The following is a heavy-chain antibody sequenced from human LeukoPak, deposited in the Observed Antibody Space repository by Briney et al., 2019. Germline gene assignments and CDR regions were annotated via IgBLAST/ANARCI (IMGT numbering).Heavy chain of an antibody. J-gene: IGHJ1*01. D-gene: IGHD3-22*01. V-gene: IGHV3-74*01. CDR3: ARAPSEIGGYYPEYFRH. Sequence: GGSLRLSCAASGFTVSSCWMHWVRQGPGKGLVWVSRIKSDGNTNYADSVKGRFTISRDNAKNTVSLQMNSLRAEDTGVYYCARAPSEIGGYYPEYFRHWGQGTLVTVSS. CDR2: IKSDGNT. CDR1: GFTVSSCW.